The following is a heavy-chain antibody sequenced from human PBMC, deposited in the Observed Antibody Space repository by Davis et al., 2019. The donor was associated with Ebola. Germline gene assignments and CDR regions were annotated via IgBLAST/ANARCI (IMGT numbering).Heavy chain of an antibody. CDR3: ARSPNYNGLNYFDY. V-gene: IGHV2-5*02. J-gene: IGHJ4*02. Sequence: SGPTLVTPTQTLTLTCTVSGLSLNARRVGMGWIRQPPGKALEWLALIHWDDDKPYNPSLKSRLTIARDTSKNQVVLTMANMDPVDTATYYCARSPNYNGLNYFDYWGQGTMVTVSS. D-gene: IGHD3-10*01. CDR1: GLSLNARRVG. CDR2: IHWDDDK.